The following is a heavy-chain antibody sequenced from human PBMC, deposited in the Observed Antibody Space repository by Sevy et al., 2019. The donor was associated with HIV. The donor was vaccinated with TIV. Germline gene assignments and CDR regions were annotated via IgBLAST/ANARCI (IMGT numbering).Heavy chain of an antibody. V-gene: IGHV3-15*01. D-gene: IGHD3-3*01. CDR1: GFTFSNAW. CDR3: IANYDFWSGYYPPDY. CDR2: IKSKTDGGTT. J-gene: IGHJ4*02. Sequence: GGSLRLSCAASGFTFSNAWMSWVRQAPGKGLEWVGRIKSKTDGGTTDYAAPVKGRFTISRDDSKNTLYLQMNSLKTEETAVYYCIANYDFWSGYYPPDYWGQGTLVTVSS.